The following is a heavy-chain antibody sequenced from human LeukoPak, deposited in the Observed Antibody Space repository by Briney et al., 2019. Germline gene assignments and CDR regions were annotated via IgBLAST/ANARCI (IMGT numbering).Heavy chain of an antibody. Sequence: SVKVSCKASGYTFTSYGISWVRQAPGQGLEWMGGIIPIFGTANYAQKFQGRVTITADESTSTAYMELSSLRSEDAAVYYCARDVQDTHFDYWGRGTLVTVSS. V-gene: IGHV1-69*13. J-gene: IGHJ4*02. CDR3: ARDVQDTHFDY. CDR2: IIPIFGTA. CDR1: GYTFTSYG.